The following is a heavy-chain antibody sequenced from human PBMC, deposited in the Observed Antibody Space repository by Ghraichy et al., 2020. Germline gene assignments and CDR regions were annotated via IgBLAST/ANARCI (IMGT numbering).Heavy chain of an antibody. CDR2: ISSSSSYI. V-gene: IGHV3-21*01. J-gene: IGHJ3*02. CDR1: GFTFSSYS. CDR3: ARDVLLWFGELLYSTEGRQAFDI. Sequence: GGSLRLSCAASGFTFSSYSMNWVRQAPGKGLEWVSSISSSSSYIYYADSVKGRFTISRDNAKNSLYLQMNSLRAEDTAVYYCARDVLLWFGELLYSTEGRQAFDIWGQGTMVTVSS. D-gene: IGHD3-10*01.